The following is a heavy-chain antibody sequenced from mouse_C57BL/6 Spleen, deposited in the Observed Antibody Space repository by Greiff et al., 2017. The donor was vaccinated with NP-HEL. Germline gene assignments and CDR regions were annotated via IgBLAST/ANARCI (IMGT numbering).Heavy chain of an antibody. CDR3: ARQGYDYDDGIDY. V-gene: IGHV5-12*01. J-gene: IGHJ2*01. Sequence: EVQLVESGGGLVQPGGSLKLFCAASGFTFSDYYMYWVRQTPEKRLEWVAYISNGGGSTYYPDTVKGRFTISRDNAKNTLYLQMSRLKSEDTAMYYCARQGYDYDDGIDYWGQGTTLTVSS. CDR2: ISNGGGST. D-gene: IGHD2-4*01. CDR1: GFTFSDYY.